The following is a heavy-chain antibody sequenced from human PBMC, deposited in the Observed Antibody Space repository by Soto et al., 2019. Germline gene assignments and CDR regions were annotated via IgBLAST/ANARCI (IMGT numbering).Heavy chain of an antibody. V-gene: IGHV3-33*01. J-gene: IGHJ4*02. CDR1: GFTFSSYG. CDR2: IWYDGSNK. D-gene: IGHD6-13*01. Sequence: GGSLRLSYAASGFTFSSYGMHWVRQAPGKGLEWVAVIWYDGSNKYYADSVKGRFTISRDNSKNTLYLQMNSLRAEDTAVYYCARDCGDTSYSSSWYFDYWGQGTLVTVSS. CDR3: ARDCGDTSYSSSWYFDY.